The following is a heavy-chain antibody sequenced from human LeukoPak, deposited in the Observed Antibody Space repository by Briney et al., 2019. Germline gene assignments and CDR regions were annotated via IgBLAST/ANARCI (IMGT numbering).Heavy chain of an antibody. Sequence: PSETLSLTCTVSGGSTSTYYWTWIRQPPGKGLEWIGYIYYSGTTNYNPSLKSRVTMSVDTSKNQFSLRLNSVTAADTAVYYCARRLTVTGRYYFDYWGQGTLVTVSS. V-gene: IGHV4-59*01. CDR1: GGSTSTYY. CDR2: IYYSGTT. D-gene: IGHD4-11*01. J-gene: IGHJ4*02. CDR3: ARRLTVTGRYYFDY.